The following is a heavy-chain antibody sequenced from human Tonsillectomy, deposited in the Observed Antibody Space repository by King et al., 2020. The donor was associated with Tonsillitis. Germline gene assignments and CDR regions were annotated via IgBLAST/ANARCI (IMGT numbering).Heavy chain of an antibody. CDR1: GGTFSSYA. V-gene: IGHV1-69*01. D-gene: IGHD5/OR15-5a*01. Sequence: VQLVQSGAEVKKPGSSVKVSCKASGGTFSSYAISWVRQAPGQGLEWMGGIIPMFDTTKYAEKFRARVTITADESTSTAYMELTSLRSEDTAVYHCARGGMSRHWFDPWGQGTLVTVSS. CDR2: IIPMFDTT. CDR3: ARGGMSRHWFDP. J-gene: IGHJ5*02.